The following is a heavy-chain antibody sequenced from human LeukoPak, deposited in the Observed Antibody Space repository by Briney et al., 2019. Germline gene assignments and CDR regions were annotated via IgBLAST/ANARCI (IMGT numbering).Heavy chain of an antibody. D-gene: IGHD2-2*01. Sequence: PGGSLRLSCAASGFTFSCYSMNWVRQAPGKGLEWVSSISSSSSYIYYADSVKGRFTISRDNAKNSLYLQMNSLRAEDTAVYYCAREDGGSSTSFDYWGQGTLVTVSS. J-gene: IGHJ4*02. V-gene: IGHV3-21*01. CDR1: GFTFSCYS. CDR2: ISSSSSYI. CDR3: AREDGGSSTSFDY.